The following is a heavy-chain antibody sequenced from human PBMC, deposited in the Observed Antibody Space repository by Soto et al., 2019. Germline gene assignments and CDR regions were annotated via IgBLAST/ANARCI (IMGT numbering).Heavy chain of an antibody. J-gene: IGHJ4*01. Sequence: QVHLVQSGAEVKKPGASVKVSCKGSGYAFTTYGITWVRQAPGQGLEWMGWISAHNGNTNYAQKLQGRVTVTRDTSTSTAYXELRSLRSDDTAVYYCARGRXXDYWGXGXXVTVXS. CDR1: GYAFTTYG. V-gene: IGHV1-18*01. CDR3: ARGRXXDY. CDR2: ISAHNGNT.